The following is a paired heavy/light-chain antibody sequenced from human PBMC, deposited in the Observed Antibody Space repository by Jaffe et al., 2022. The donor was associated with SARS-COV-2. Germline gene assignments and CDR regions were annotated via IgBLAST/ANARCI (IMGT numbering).Light chain of an antibody. J-gene: IGLJ2*01. Sequence: SFELTQPPSVSVSPGQTASITCSGDELGNRYVFWYQQKPGQSPMLVIYQNDKRPAGIPERFSGSNSGNTATLTISGTQALDEADYHCQAWDSNIVVFGGGTKLTVL. CDR1: ELGNRY. V-gene: IGLV3-1*01. CDR2: QND. CDR3: QAWDSNIVV.
Heavy chain of an antibody. Sequence: QVQLVQSGSEMKEPGASVKVSCKASGYTFINFAMNWVRQAPGQGPEWMGWINTNTGNPTYAQGFTGRFVFSMDASASTAYLQISSLKAEDSAVYYCARDTGGGVRAFNWLDPWGQGTRVTVSS. D-gene: IGHD3-10*01. J-gene: IGHJ5*02. CDR2: INTNTGNP. CDR1: GYTFINFA. V-gene: IGHV7-4-1*02. CDR3: ARDTGGGVRAFNWLDP.